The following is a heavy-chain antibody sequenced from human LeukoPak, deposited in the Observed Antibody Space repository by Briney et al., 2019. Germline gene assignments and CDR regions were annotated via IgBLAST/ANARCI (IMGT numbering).Heavy chain of an antibody. Sequence: SGGSLRLSCAASGFTFRNYAMSWVRQAPGKGLEWVSAISGSDTTTHYADSVKGRFTVSRDNSKNTVFLQMHSLGAEDTAVYYCSKGETDTGTLTHVYWGPGTLVTVSS. CDR3: SKGETDTGTLTHVY. V-gene: IGHV3-23*01. CDR1: GFTFRNYA. CDR2: ISGSDTTT. J-gene: IGHJ4*02. D-gene: IGHD1-7*01.